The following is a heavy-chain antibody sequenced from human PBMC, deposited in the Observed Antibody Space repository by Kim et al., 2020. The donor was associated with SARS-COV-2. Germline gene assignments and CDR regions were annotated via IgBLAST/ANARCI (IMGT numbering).Heavy chain of an antibody. D-gene: IGHD2-21*01. V-gene: IGHV4-59*01. J-gene: IGHJ5*02. Sequence: SLKSRVTISVDTSKNQFSLKLSSVTAADTAVYYCARDCGGWGGSDNWFDPWGQGTLVTVSS. CDR3: ARDCGGWGGSDNWFDP.